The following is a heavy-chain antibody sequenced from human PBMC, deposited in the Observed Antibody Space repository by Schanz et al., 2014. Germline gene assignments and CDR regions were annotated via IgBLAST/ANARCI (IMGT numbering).Heavy chain of an antibody. CDR1: GYTFTSYG. CDR3: ARAGQDFEYSSLSPIWYFDL. J-gene: IGHJ2*01. Sequence: QVQLVQSGAEVKKPGASVKVSCKASGYTFTSYGISWVRQAPGQGLEWMGWISADNGNTNYAQRLQGRVTMTRDSSISTAYMELSRLRSDDTAVYYCARAGQDFEYSSLSPIWYFDLWGRGTLVTVSS. V-gene: IGHV1-18*01. D-gene: IGHD6-6*01. CDR2: ISADNGNT.